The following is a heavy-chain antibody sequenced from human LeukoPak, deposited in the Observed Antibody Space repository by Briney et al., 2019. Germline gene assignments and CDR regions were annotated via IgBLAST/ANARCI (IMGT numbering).Heavy chain of an antibody. CDR3: ARGTSPQIAVTYYFDY. V-gene: IGHV3-7*01. CDR1: GFSFSSYW. Sequence: GGSLRLSCAASGFSFSSYWMSWVRQAPGKGLEWVANINQDGSEKYYVDSVKGRFTSSRDNAKNSLYLQMNSLRAEDTAVYYCARGTSPQIAVTYYFDYWGQGTLVTVSS. CDR2: INQDGSEK. D-gene: IGHD6-19*01. J-gene: IGHJ4*02.